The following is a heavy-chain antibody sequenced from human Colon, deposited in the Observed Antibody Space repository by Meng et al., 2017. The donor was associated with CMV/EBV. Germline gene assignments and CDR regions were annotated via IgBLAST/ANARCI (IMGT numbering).Heavy chain of an antibody. J-gene: IGHJ6*02. D-gene: IGHD2-21*02. V-gene: IGHV3-21*01. CDR3: ARGSVTYYGMDV. Sequence: GGSLRLSCAASGFSFDTYPMNWVRQAPGKGLEWVSAISKESKYIWYADSVKGRITISRDNARNSLYLQVNSPRGEDTAVYYCARGSVTYYGMDVWGQGTTVTVSS. CDR1: GFSFDTYP. CDR2: ISKESKYI.